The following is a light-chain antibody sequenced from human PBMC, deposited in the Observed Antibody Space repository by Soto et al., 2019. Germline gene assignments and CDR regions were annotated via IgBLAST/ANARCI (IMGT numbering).Light chain of an antibody. CDR2: TAS. Sequence: DIQLTQSPSFLSASVGDRVTITCRASQGISAYLAWYQQKPGKAPKLLIYTASTLLSGVPSRFSGSGSGTEFTLTISSLQPEDFATYYCQQLNSYPRSTFGQGTELEIK. CDR3: QQLNSYPRST. CDR1: QGISAY. J-gene: IGKJ2*01. V-gene: IGKV1-9*01.